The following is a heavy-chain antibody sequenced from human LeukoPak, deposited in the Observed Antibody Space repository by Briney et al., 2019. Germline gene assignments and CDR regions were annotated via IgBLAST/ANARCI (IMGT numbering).Heavy chain of an antibody. CDR3: ARDKAYGGDAFDI. J-gene: IGHJ3*02. CDR1: GYTFTNYD. CDR2: INPSGGST. Sequence: ASVKVSCKASGYTFTNYDINWVRQAPGQGLEWMGIINPSGGSTSYAQKFQGRVTMTRDTSTSTVYMELSSLRSEDTAVYYCARDKAYGGDAFDIWGQGTMVTVSS. V-gene: IGHV1-46*01. D-gene: IGHD4-23*01.